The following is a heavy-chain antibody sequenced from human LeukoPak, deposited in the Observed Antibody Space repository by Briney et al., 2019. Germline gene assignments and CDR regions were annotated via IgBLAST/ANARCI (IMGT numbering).Heavy chain of an antibody. J-gene: IGHJ4*02. CDR3: ARESGYSYGLAGFFDY. CDR1: GFTVSSNY. V-gene: IGHV3-53*01. D-gene: IGHD5-18*01. CDR2: IYSDGRI. Sequence: GGSLRLSWGASGFTVSSNYMSWVRQAPGKGLEWVSVIYSDGRIHYADSVKGRFTISRDDSKNTLYLQMNSLRAEDTAVYYCARESGYSYGLAGFFDYWGQGTLVTVSS.